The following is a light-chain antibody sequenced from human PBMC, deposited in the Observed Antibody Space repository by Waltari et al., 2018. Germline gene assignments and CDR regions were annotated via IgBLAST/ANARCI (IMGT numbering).Light chain of an antibody. CDR1: QSLTKKY. Sequence: VLTQSPGTLSLSPGETATLSCRAGQSLTKKYLAGYQQKPGQAPRLIIYGAYSRAAGIPDRFSGSGSGTDFTLTISRLEPEDSAVYYCQQYGSSIMYTFGQGTKLEIK. CDR2: GAY. V-gene: IGKV3-20*01. J-gene: IGKJ2*01. CDR3: QQYGSSIMYT.